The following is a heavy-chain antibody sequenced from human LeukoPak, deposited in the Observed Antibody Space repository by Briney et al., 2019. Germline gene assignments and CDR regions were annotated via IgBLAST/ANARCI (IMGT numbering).Heavy chain of an antibody. CDR3: ARDYGDYAYYFDY. D-gene: IGHD4-17*01. CDR2: IYYSGST. CDR1: GGSISSGSYY. Sequence: SETLSLTXTVSGGSISSGSYYWGWIRQPPGKGLEWIGSIYYSGSTYYNPSLKSRVTISVDTSKNQFSLKLSSVTAADTAVYYCARDYGDYAYYFDYWGQGTLVTVSS. J-gene: IGHJ4*02. V-gene: IGHV4-39*01.